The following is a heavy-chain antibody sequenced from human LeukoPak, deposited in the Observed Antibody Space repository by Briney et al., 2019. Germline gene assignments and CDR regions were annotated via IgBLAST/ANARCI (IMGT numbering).Heavy chain of an antibody. CDR3: AKGSSGYDAFDI. V-gene: IGHV3-23*01. D-gene: IGHD3-22*01. CDR1: GFTFSSYG. J-gene: IGHJ3*02. CDR2: ISASGGGT. Sequence: GRSLRLSCAASGFTFSSYGMHWVRQAPGKGLEWVSAISASGGGTYYADSVKGRFTISRDNSKNTVYLQMNSLRAEDTAVYYCAKGSSGYDAFDIWGQGTMVTVSS.